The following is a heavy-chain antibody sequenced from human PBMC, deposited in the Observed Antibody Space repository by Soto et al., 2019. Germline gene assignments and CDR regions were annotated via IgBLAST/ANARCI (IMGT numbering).Heavy chain of an antibody. CDR1: GGTFSSYT. CDR3: ATDSSSTADRYFDY. Sequence: QVQLVQSGAEVKKPGSSVKVSCKASGGTFSSYTISWVRQAPGQGLEWMGGIILIFGLTNYAQKFQGRVTITADESTSTAYMELCSLRSEDTAVYYCATDSSSTADRYFDYWGQGTLVTVSS. D-gene: IGHD6-6*01. J-gene: IGHJ4*02. CDR2: IILIFGLT. V-gene: IGHV1-69*12.